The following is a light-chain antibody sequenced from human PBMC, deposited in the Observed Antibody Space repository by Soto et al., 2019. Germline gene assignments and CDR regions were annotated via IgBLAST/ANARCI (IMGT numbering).Light chain of an antibody. CDR3: QSYDSTLSGSG. J-gene: IGLJ3*02. CDR1: SSNIGAGYD. CDR2: GNS. Sequence: QSVLTQPSSVSGAPGQRVTISCTGSSSNIGAGYDVHWYQQLPGTAPKLLIYGNSNRPSGVPDRFSGSKSGTSASLAITGXXXXXXXXXXCQSYDSTLSGSGFGGGTKLTV. V-gene: IGLV1-40*01.